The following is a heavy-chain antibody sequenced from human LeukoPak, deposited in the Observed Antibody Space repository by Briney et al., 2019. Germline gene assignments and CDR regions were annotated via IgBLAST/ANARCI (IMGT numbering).Heavy chain of an antibody. V-gene: IGHV1-24*01. CDR2: IDPEDDET. CDR1: GYTLTALS. CDR3: TTYSIGSVVITT. J-gene: IGHJ5*02. D-gene: IGHD3-10*01. Sequence: PSVKVACKVSGYTLTALSMHWVRQAAGKGLEWMGGIDPEDDETIYEKKFQARVTMTEPTSTDTAYMELSSPSSEDTAVYYCTTYSIGSVVITTWGQGTLVTVSS.